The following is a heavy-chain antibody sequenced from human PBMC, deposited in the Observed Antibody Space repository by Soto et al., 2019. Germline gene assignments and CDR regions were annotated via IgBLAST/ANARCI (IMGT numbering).Heavy chain of an antibody. D-gene: IGHD1-1*01. Sequence: EVQLLESGGDLVQPGGSLRLTCRTSGFMFEHYAMSWVRQAPGKGLEWVSTISGNGENTHYAGSVRGRFTISRDNSKTMVYLQMNSLGVEDTAVYYCAKPGGTPTTNFDFWGLGTLVTVAS. J-gene: IGHJ4*02. CDR1: GFMFEHYA. V-gene: IGHV3-23*01. CDR3: AKPGGTPTTNFDF. CDR2: ISGNGENT.